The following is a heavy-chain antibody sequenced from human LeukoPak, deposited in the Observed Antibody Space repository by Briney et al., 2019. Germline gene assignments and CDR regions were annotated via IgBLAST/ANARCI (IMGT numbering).Heavy chain of an antibody. Sequence: ASVKVSCKASGGTFSSYAISWVRQAPGQGLEWMGWISAYNGNTNYAQKLQGRVTMTTDTSTSTAYMELRSLRSDDTAVYYCARGVASSGWSDYWGQGTLVTVSS. V-gene: IGHV1-18*01. D-gene: IGHD6-19*01. CDR2: ISAYNGNT. CDR1: GGTFSSYA. J-gene: IGHJ4*02. CDR3: ARGVASSGWSDY.